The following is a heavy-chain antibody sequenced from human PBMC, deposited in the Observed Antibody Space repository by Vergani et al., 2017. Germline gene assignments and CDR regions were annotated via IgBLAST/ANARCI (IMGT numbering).Heavy chain of an antibody. D-gene: IGHD2-21*02. J-gene: IGHJ6*02. CDR1: GDSIISSSYY. Sequence: QMQLQESGPGLVKASETLSLTCTVSGDSIISSSYYWGWIRQPPGKGLEWIGSIYNSGNGDSSSSLKSRVTISADTSKNQFSLKLSSVTAADTAVYYCARHLAYCGGDCYPYYYGMDVWGQGTTVTVSS. CDR3: ARHLAYCGGDCYPYYYGMDV. V-gene: IGHV4-39*01. CDR2: IYNSGNG.